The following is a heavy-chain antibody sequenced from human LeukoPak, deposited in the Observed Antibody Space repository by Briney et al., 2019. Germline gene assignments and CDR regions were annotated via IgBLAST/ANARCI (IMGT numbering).Heavy chain of an antibody. D-gene: IGHD6-19*01. CDR3: ARARDDQQWLVEFAFDI. CDR1: GYTFTGYY. CDR2: INPNSGGT. V-gene: IGHV1-2*02. J-gene: IGHJ3*02. Sequence: ASVKVSCKASGYTFTGYYMHWVRQAPGQGLEWMGWINPNSGGTNYAQKFQGRVTMTRDTSISTAYMELSRLRSDDTAVYYCARARDDQQWLVEFAFDIWGQGTMVTASS.